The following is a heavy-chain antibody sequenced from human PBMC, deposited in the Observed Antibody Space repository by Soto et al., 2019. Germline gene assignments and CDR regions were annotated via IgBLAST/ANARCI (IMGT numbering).Heavy chain of an antibody. CDR3: ARSGRSGYYYYYGMDV. CDR1: GDSISGYY. D-gene: IGHD3-22*01. CDR2: IYESGSI. Sequence: SETLSLTCTVSGDSISGYYCSWIRQPPGKGLEWIGYIYESGSINYNPSLKSRVTMSIDTSKNQFSLKLSSVTAADTAVYYCARSGRSGYYYYYGMDVWGQGTTVTVSS. J-gene: IGHJ6*02. V-gene: IGHV4-59*01.